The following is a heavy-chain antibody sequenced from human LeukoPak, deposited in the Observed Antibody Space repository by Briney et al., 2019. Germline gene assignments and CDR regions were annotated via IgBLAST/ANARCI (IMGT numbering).Heavy chain of an antibody. Sequence: PSQTLSLTCTVSRGSLSSGSYYWSWIRQPPGKGLECLAYIYYSGSTNYNPSLKSRVTISVDTSKNQFSLKLSSVTAADTAVYYCARGYFWSGINIDYWGQGTLVTVSS. CDR2: IYYSGST. V-gene: IGHV4-61*01. J-gene: IGHJ4*02. CDR1: RGSLSSGSYY. CDR3: ARGYFWSGINIDY. D-gene: IGHD3-3*01.